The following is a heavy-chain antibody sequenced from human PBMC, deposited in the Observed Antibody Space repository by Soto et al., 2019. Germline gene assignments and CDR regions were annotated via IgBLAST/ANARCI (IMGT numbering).Heavy chain of an antibody. J-gene: IGHJ6*02. Sequence: PGGSLRLSCTASGFVFLNYAFHWVRQAPGKGLEWGAVISFDGSDLFHADSVKGRFTISRDNSRDTLYLQMSSLRADDTAVYYCARVGNYGDSPYYNYGSDVWGQGTTVTVSS. CDR3: ARVGNYGDSPYYNYGSDV. D-gene: IGHD4-17*01. V-gene: IGHV3-30-3*01. CDR1: GFVFLNYA. CDR2: ISFDGSDL.